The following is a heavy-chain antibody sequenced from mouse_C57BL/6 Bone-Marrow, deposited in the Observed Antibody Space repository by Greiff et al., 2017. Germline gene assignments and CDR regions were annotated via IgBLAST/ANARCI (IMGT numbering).Heavy chain of an antibody. CDR1: GYTFTSYD. CDR2: SYPRDGST. V-gene: IGHV1-85*01. CDR3: ARLEFDGRGGYWDFDV. D-gene: IGHD1-1*01. Sequence: VKLQESGPELVKPGASVKLSCKASGYTFTSYDINWVKQRPGQGLEWIGWSYPRDGSTKYNEKFKGKATLTVDTSSSTAYMELHGLTSEDSAVYFCARLEFDGRGGYWDFDVWGTGTTVIVSS. J-gene: IGHJ1*03.